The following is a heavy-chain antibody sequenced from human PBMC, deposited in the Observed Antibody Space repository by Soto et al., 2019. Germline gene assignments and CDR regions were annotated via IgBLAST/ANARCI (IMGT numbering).Heavy chain of an antibody. J-gene: IGHJ6*02. CDR2: ISGSGGST. Sequence: VSLSLSSDASGFTFSSDAMSWVRQAPGKGLEWVSAISGSGGSTYYAGYVKGRFTISKDNSKNTLYLQMHSLRAEDTAVYYCEKRKLRFLEWLLAPTYGMDVWGQGTTVTVSS. CDR3: EKRKLRFLEWLLAPTYGMDV. D-gene: IGHD3-3*01. V-gene: IGHV3-23*01. CDR1: GFTFSSDA.